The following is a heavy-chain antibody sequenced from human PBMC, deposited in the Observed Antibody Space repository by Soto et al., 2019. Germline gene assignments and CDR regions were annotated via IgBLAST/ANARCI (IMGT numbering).Heavy chain of an antibody. CDR2: INPNSGGT. J-gene: IGHJ4*02. CDR3: ASEDNYTAMANFDY. Sequence: GASVKVSCKASGYTFTGYYMHWVRQAPGQGLEWMGWINPNSGGTNYAQKFQGRVTMTRDTSISTAYMELSRLSSDDTAVYYCASEDNYTAMANFDYWGQGTLVTVSS. D-gene: IGHD5-18*01. V-gene: IGHV1-2*02. CDR1: GYTFTGYY.